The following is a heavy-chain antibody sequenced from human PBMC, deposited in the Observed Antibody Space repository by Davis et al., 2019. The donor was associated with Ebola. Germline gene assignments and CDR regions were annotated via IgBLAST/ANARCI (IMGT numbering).Heavy chain of an antibody. J-gene: IGHJ5*02. D-gene: IGHD4-17*01. CDR2: IIPIFGTA. Sequence: SVKVSCKASGYTFTSYGISWVRQAPGQGLEWMGGIIPIFGTANYAQKFQGRVTITADESTSTAYMELSSLRSEDTAVYYCARDREYGDLNWFDPWGQGTLITVSS. CDR1: GYTFTSYG. V-gene: IGHV1-69*13. CDR3: ARDREYGDLNWFDP.